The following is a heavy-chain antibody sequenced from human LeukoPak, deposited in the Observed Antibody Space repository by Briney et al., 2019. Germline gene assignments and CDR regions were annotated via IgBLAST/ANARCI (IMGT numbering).Heavy chain of an antibody. CDR1: GYRFTSYW. J-gene: IGHJ6*02. Sequence: GESLKISCKGSGYRFTSYWISWVRQMPGKGLEWMGRIDPRDSYTNYSPSFQGHVTISADKSISTAYLQWRSLKASDTAIYYCARHGAVAGSYYFGMDVWGQGTTVTVSS. CDR2: IDPRDSYT. D-gene: IGHD6-19*01. V-gene: IGHV5-10-1*01. CDR3: ARHGAVAGSYYFGMDV.